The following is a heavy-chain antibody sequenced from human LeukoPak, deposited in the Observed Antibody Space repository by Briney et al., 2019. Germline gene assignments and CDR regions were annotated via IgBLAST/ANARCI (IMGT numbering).Heavy chain of an antibody. J-gene: IGHJ4*02. Sequence: SETLSLTCTVSGDSISNSGYYWDWIRQSPGKGLEWIGSINHSGTTYYEPSLKSRVTISVDASTNQFSLKLSSVTAADTTIYCCARKKLVARGYFDFWGRGIPVTVSS. CDR1: GDSISNSGYY. V-gene: IGHV4-39*01. CDR2: INHSGTT. D-gene: IGHD6-13*01. CDR3: ARKKLVARGYFDF.